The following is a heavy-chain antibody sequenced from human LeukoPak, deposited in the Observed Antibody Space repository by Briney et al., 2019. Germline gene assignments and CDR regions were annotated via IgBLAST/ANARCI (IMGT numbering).Heavy chain of an antibody. CDR2: ISSSGSTI. CDR3: ARDLTYYDFWSGTTFDY. CDR1: GFTFSSYS. D-gene: IGHD3-3*01. J-gene: IGHJ4*02. Sequence: GGSLRLSCAASGFTFSSYSMNWVRQAPGKGLEWVSYISSSGSTIYYADSVKGRFTISRDNAKNSLYLQMNSLRAEDTAVYYCARDLTYYDFWSGTTFDYWGQGTLVTVSS. V-gene: IGHV3-48*04.